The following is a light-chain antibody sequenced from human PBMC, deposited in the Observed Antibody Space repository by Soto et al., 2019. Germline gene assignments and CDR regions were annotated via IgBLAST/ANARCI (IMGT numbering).Light chain of an antibody. Sequence: QSALTQPPSASATPGQRVTISCSGSSSNIARRSVYWYQHHPGKAPRLIIYEVVQRPSGVPDRFSGSKSGNTASLTVSGLQAADEADYFCKSYAGSNTYVFGSGTKVTVL. J-gene: IGLJ1*01. CDR3: KSYAGSNTYV. V-gene: IGLV2-8*01. CDR1: SSNIARRS. CDR2: EVV.